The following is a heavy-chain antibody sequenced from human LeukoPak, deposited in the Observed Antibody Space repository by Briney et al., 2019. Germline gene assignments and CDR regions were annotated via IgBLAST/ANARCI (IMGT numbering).Heavy chain of an antibody. CDR3: AKAADGDYYYYMDV. CDR1: GFTFNTYG. J-gene: IGHJ6*03. D-gene: IGHD3-10*01. V-gene: IGHV3-30*18. Sequence: GGSLRLSCAASGFTFNTYGMHWVRQAPGKGLEWVAVISYDGSNKYYADSVKGRFTISRDNSKNTLYLQMNSLRAEDTAVYYCAKAADGDYYYYMDVWGKGTTVTVSS. CDR2: ISYDGSNK.